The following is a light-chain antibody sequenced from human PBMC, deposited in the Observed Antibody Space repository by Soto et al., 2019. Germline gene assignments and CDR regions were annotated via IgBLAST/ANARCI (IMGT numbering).Light chain of an antibody. J-gene: IGKJ4*01. CDR1: QSVSRY. CDR3: QQRFSWPPT. V-gene: IGKV3-11*01. CDR2: DTS. Sequence: EIGLTQSPATLSLSPGERATLSCRASQSVSRYLAWYQQKPGQAPRLLIHDTSTRATGVPDTFSGSGSGTECTLSISSLEPEDSAMYYCQQRFSWPPTFGGGTHVEIK.